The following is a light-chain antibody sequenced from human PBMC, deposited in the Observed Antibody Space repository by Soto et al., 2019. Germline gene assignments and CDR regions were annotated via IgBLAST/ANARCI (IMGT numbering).Light chain of an antibody. CDR3: QQYDNVPIT. CDR2: GVS. Sequence: DIQMTQSPSYLSASIGDRVTITCQASQDIRKYLNWYQQKPGKAPRLLIFGVSDLQPGVPSRFSGSRSGTDFTFTISSLQPEDIATYFCQQYDNVPITFGGGTKVHIK. V-gene: IGKV1-33*01. J-gene: IGKJ4*01. CDR1: QDIRKY.